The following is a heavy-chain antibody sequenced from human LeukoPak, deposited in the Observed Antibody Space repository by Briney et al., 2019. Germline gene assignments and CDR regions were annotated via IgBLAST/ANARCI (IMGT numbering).Heavy chain of an antibody. Sequence: GGSLRLSCAASGFTFSSSAMSWVHQAPGKGLEWVSAISGSSGTTYYADSVKGRFTISRDNSKNTLYLQMNSLRAEDTAVYDCAKGGGATTYYFDYWGQGTLVTVSS. CDR2: ISGSSGTT. J-gene: IGHJ4*02. CDR1: GFTFSSSA. V-gene: IGHV3-23*01. D-gene: IGHD1-26*01. CDR3: AKGGGATTYYFDY.